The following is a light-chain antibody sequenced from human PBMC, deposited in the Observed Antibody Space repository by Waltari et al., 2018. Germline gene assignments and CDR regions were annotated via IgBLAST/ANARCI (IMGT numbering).Light chain of an antibody. V-gene: IGKV1-5*01. Sequence: DIQMTQTPSTLSASVGDRVTITCRASQRISCWLAWHQQKPGKAPKLLIFDASKLDSGVPSRFSGSGFGTEFALTISGLQPDDFATYFCQQYNSFFRTFGQGTKVEIK. CDR2: DAS. J-gene: IGKJ1*01. CDR3: QQYNSFFRT. CDR1: QRISCW.